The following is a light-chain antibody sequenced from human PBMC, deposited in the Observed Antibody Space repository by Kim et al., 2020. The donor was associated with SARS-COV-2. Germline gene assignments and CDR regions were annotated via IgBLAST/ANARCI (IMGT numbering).Light chain of an antibody. CDR1: KLGDKY. J-gene: IGLJ2*01. Sequence: SYELTQPPSVSVSPGQTASITCSGDKLGDKYACWYQQKPGQSPVLVIYQDSKRPSVIPERFSGSNSGHTATLTISGTQAMDEADYYCQAWESMTAVVFGG. CDR3: QAWESMTAVV. V-gene: IGLV3-1*01. CDR2: QDS.